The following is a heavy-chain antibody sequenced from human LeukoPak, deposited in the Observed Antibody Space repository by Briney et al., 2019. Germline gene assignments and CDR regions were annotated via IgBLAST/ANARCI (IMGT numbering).Heavy chain of an antibody. V-gene: IGHV4-31*03. D-gene: IGHD5-12*01. CDR1: GGSISSGCYY. J-gene: IGHJ4*02. Sequence: SETLSLTCTVSGGSISSGCYYWSWLPQHPGKGLAWIRYIYYSGSTYYTPSLKSRVTISVDTSKNLFSLKLSSVSAADTAVYYGASGGGYTIDWGQGTLVTVSS. CDR2: IYYSGST. CDR3: ASGGGYTID.